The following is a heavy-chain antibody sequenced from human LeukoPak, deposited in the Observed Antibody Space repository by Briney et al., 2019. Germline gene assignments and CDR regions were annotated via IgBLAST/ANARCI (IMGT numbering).Heavy chain of an antibody. D-gene: IGHD3-16*01. CDR3: ARALGASRFDY. Sequence: PGGSLRLSCAASGFTVSSNCMSWVRQAPGKGLEWVSVIYSGGSTYYADSVKGRFTISRDNSKNTLYLQMNSLRAEDTAVYYCARALGASRFDYWGQGTLVTVSS. CDR2: IYSGGST. J-gene: IGHJ4*02. CDR1: GFTVSSNC. V-gene: IGHV3-53*01.